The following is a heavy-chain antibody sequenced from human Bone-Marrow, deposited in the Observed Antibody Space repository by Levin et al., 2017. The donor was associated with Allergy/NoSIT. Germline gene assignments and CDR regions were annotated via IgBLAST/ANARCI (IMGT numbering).Heavy chain of an antibody. CDR3: TTFFDSGWYMMSSNHPLDY. D-gene: IGHD6-19*01. CDR2: IKSKTDGGTT. Sequence: TGGSLRLSCAASGFTFSNAWMSWVRQAPGKGLEWVGRIKSKTDGGTTDYAAPVKGRFTISRDDSKNTLYLQMNSLKTEDTAVYYCTTFFDSGWYMMSSNHPLDYWGQGTLVTVSS. J-gene: IGHJ4*02. V-gene: IGHV3-15*01. CDR1: GFTFSNAW.